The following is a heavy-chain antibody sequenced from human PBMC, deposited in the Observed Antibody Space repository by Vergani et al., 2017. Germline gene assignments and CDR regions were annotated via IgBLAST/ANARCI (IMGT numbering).Heavy chain of an antibody. Sequence: QVQLQQWGAGLLKPSETLSLTCAVYGGSISGYYWSWIRQPPGKGLEWIGEINHSGSTNYNPSLKSRVTISVDTSKNQFSLKLSSVTAADTAVYYCARGFTVRGVIDYWGQGTLVTVSS. CDR1: GGSISGYY. V-gene: IGHV4-34*01. D-gene: IGHD3-10*01. CDR3: ARGFTVRGVIDY. CDR2: INHSGST. J-gene: IGHJ4*02.